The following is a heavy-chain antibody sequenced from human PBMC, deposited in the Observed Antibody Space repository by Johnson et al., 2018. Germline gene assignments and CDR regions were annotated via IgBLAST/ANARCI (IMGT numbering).Heavy chain of an antibody. V-gene: IGHV3-33*01. J-gene: IGHJ1*01. CDR1: GFTFSSYG. D-gene: IGHD3-22*01. Sequence: QVQLVQSGGGVVQPGRSLRLSCAASGFTFSSYGMHWVRQAPGKGLEWVAVIWYDGSNKYYADSVKGRFTISRNNSKNTLYLQMNSVRAEDTAVYYCARDGGYYYDSSGYYLAEYFQHWGQGTLVTVSS. CDR3: ARDGGYYYDSSGYYLAEYFQH. CDR2: IWYDGSNK.